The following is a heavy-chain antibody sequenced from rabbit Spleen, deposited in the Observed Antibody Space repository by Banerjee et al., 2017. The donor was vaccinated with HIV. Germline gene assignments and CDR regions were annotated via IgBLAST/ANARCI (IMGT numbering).Heavy chain of an antibody. CDR3: VREVAAKFAL. V-gene: IGHV1S7*01. CDR1: GFTLSSYG. D-gene: IGHD4-1*01. J-gene: IGHJ4*01. Sequence: QSLEESGGDLVKPGASLTLTCTASGFTLSSYGVSWVRQAPGKGLEWIGYIDPVFGITYYANWVNGRFTISSHSAQNTLFLQLNSLTAADTATYFCVREVAAKFALWGQGTLVTVS. CDR2: IDPVFGIT.